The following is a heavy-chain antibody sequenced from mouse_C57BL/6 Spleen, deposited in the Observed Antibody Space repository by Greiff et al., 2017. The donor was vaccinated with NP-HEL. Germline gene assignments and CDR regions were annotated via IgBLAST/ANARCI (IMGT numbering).Heavy chain of an antibody. CDR3: TTIRTTVEATYVFDD. Sequence: VQLQQSGAELVRPGASVKLSCTASGFNIKDDYMHWVKQRPEQGLEWIGWIDPENGDTEYASKFQGKATITADTSSNTAYLQLSSLTSEDTAVYFCTTIRTTVEATYVFDDWGKGTTLTVAS. CDR2: IDPENGDT. D-gene: IGHD1-1*01. J-gene: IGHJ2*01. V-gene: IGHV14-4*01. CDR1: GFNIKDDY.